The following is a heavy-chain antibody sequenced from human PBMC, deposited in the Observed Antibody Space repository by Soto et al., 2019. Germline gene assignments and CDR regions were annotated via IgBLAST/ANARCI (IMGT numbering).Heavy chain of an antibody. J-gene: IGHJ4*02. V-gene: IGHV4-59*01. CDR1: SGSISRYY. D-gene: IGHD1-26*01. CDR2: VYYGGNA. CDR3: ARMPYTGSNPPFDV. Sequence: QVQLQESGPGLVKPSETLSLTCTVSSGSISRYYWSWIRQSPEKGLEMIGYVYYGGNAIYNPSLQSRLTISLDTSSNQVSLKLTSVTAADTAVYYCARMPYTGSNPPFDVWGRGTLVTVSS.